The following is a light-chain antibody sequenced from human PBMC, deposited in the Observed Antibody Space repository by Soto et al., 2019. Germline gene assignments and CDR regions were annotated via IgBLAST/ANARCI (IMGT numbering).Light chain of an antibody. J-gene: IGLJ1*01. CDR1: SSNIGAGYD. V-gene: IGLV1-40*01. CDR2: GIS. CDR3: QSFDSGLSGYV. Sequence: VLTQPPSVSGAPGQKVTISCTGGSSNIGAGYDVNWYQQLPGTAPKLLISGISDRPSGVPDRFSGSKSGTSASLAITGLQAEDETDYYCQSFDSGLSGYVFGTGTKVTVL.